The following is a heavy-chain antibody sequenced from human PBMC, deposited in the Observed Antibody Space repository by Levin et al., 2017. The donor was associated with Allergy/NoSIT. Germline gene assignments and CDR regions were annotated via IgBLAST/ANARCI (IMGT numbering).Heavy chain of an antibody. CDR2: INHSGST. CDR1: GGSFSDHY. J-gene: IGHJ3*02. Sequence: SETLSLTCSVYGGSFSDHYWSWIRQVPGRGLEWIGEINHSGSTDYNPSLKSRLTISVDTPKNQYSLKLSSVTAADTGGYYCARSDYVWGGYRHRAFDIWGLGTMVTVYS. CDR3: ARSDYVWGGYRHRAFDI. D-gene: IGHD3-16*02. V-gene: IGHV4-34*01.